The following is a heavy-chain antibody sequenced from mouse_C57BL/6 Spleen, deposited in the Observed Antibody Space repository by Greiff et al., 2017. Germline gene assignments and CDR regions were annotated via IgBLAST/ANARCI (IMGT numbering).Heavy chain of an antibody. D-gene: IGHD2-3*01. CDR3: ARKGSMIQYYFDY. Sequence: VQLQQSGPELVKPGASVKISCKASGYTFTDYYMNWVKQSHGKSLEWIGDINPNNGGTSYNQKFKGKATLTVDKSSSTAYMELRSLTSEDSAVYYCARKGSMIQYYFDYWGQGTTLTVSS. V-gene: IGHV1-26*01. CDR2: INPNNGGT. J-gene: IGHJ2*01. CDR1: GYTFTDYY.